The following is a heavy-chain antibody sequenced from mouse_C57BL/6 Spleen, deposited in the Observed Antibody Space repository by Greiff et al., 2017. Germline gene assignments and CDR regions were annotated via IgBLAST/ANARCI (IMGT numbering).Heavy chain of an antibody. D-gene: IGHD2-10*02. CDR1: GYTFTDYE. V-gene: IGHV1-15*01. CDR2: IDPETGGT. CDR3: TSSPKYGNSFDY. J-gene: IGHJ2*01. Sequence: QVQLQQSGAELVRPGASVTLSCKASGYTFTDYEMHWVKQTPVHGLEWIGAIDPETGGTAYNQKFKGKAILTADKSSSTAYMELRSLTSEDSAVYYCTSSPKYGNSFDYGGQGTTLTVSS.